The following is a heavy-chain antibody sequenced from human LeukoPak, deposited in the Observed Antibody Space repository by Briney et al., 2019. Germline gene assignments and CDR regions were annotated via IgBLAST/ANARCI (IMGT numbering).Heavy chain of an antibody. CDR3: ARDRLLEDRDFHYYYYMDV. Sequence: GGSLRLSCAASGFTFSSYSMNWVRQAPGKGLEWVSSISSSSSYIYYADSVKGRFSISRDSSKNILYLQMNSLRAEDTAVYHCARDRLLEDRDFHYYYYMDVWGRGTTVTVSS. V-gene: IGHV3-21*01. CDR2: ISSSSSYI. J-gene: IGHJ6*03. CDR1: GFTFSSYS. D-gene: IGHD2-21*01.